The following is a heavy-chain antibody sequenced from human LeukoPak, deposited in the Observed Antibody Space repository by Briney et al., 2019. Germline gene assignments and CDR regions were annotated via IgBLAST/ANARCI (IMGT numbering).Heavy chain of an antibody. CDR1: GFTFPDYW. J-gene: IGHJ4*02. V-gene: IGHV3-48*01. CDR2: ISSSSTNI. Sequence: GGSLRLSCAASGFTFPDYWMTWVRQAPGKGLEWVSYISSSSTNIYYADSVKGRFTISRDNAKNSLYLHMNSLRAEDTAVYYCASGHRYGIAYWGQGTLVTVSS. D-gene: IGHD5-18*01. CDR3: ASGHRYGIAY.